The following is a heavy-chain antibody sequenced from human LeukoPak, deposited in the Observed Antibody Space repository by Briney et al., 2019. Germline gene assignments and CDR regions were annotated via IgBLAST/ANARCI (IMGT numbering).Heavy chain of an antibody. V-gene: IGHV3-7*04. CDR1: GFTFISYW. Sequence: PGGSLRLSCAASGFTFISYWMSWVRQAPGKGLEWVANIKEDGSEKYYVDSVKGRFTISRDNATNSLYLQMNSLRAEDTAVYYCARDGSGNRYYYYGMDVWGQGTTVTVSS. J-gene: IGHJ6*02. CDR2: IKEDGSEK. D-gene: IGHD2-15*01. CDR3: ARDGSGNRYYYYGMDV.